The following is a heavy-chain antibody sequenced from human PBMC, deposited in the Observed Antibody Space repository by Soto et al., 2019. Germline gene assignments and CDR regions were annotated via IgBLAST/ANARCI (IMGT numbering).Heavy chain of an antibody. CDR2: IYYGGST. CDR3: AKNRSWGALGH. J-gene: IGHJ1*01. D-gene: IGHD7-27*01. CDR1: GDSISTDY. V-gene: IGHV4-59*08. Sequence: QVHLQESGPGLVKPSETLSLTCTVSGDSISTDYWSWIRQYPGKGLEWIGFIYYGGSTNYNPSLRSRGTISVDTPKNLFSLTLSPVTAAGTAVYYCAKNRSWGALGHWGQGTLVTVSS.